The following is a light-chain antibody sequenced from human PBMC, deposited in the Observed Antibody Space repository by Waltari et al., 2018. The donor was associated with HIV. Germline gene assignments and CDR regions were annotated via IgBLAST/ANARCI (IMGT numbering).Light chain of an antibody. CDR2: DVK. Sequence: QSALTQPASLSGSPGQSITISCSGFRSDIGDYNYVSWYQQNQGNVPKLIIYDVKYRPSGVSNRFSGSKSNSAAFLNISGLQTEDEAVYHCCSYTSGSTHVFGTGTEVTVL. CDR3: CSYTSGSTHV. V-gene: IGLV2-14*03. J-gene: IGLJ1*01. CDR1: RSDIGDYNY.